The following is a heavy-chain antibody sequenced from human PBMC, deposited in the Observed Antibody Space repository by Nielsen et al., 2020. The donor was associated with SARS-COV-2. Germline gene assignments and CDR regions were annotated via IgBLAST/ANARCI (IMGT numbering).Heavy chain of an antibody. CDR3: AKGGALFASSGWYLDY. Sequence: GESLKISCAASGFTFSSYGMHWVRQAPGKGLEWVAVIWYDGSNKYYADSVKGRFTISRDYSKNTLYLQMNSLRAEDTAVYYCAKGGALFASSGWYLDYWGQGTLVTVSS. CDR2: IWYDGSNK. CDR1: GFTFSSYG. V-gene: IGHV3-33*06. D-gene: IGHD6-19*01. J-gene: IGHJ4*02.